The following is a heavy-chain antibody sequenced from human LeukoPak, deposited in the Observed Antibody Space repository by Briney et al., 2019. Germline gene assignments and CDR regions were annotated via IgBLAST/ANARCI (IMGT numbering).Heavy chain of an antibody. Sequence: GGSLRLSCAASGFTFSSYGMSWVRQAPGKGLEWVSAISGSGGSTYYADSVKGRFTISRDNSKNTLYLQMNSLRAEDTAVYYCAKTGDYDFWSGHPNYYMDVWGKGTTVPVSS. D-gene: IGHD3-3*01. CDR2: ISGSGGST. V-gene: IGHV3-23*01. J-gene: IGHJ6*03. CDR3: AKTGDYDFWSGHPNYYMDV. CDR1: GFTFSSYG.